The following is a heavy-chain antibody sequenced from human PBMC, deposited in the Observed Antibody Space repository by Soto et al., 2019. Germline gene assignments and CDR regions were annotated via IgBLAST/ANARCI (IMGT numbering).Heavy chain of an antibody. J-gene: IGHJ6*02. CDR1: GFTFSSYG. V-gene: IGHV3-30*18. CDR3: AKERSLFRGVAYYYYYGMDV. Sequence: VGSLRLSCAASGFTFSSYGMHWVRQAPGKGLEWVAVISYDGSNKYYADSVKGRFTISRDNSKNTLYLQMNSLRAEDTAVYYCAKERSLFRGVAYYYYYGMDVWGQGTTVTVSS. CDR2: ISYDGSNK. D-gene: IGHD3-10*01.